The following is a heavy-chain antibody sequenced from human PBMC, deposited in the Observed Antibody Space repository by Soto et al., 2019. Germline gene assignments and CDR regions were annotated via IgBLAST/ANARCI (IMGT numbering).Heavy chain of an antibody. J-gene: IGHJ4*02. Sequence: QVHLQQWGAGLLKPSETLSLTCAVYGGSFSGYYWSWIRQPPGKGLEWIGEINHSGSTNYNLSLKSRVTISVDTSKDQFSLKLSSVTAADTAVYFCANTYYNFWSGFYRGYYFDYWGQGTLVSVSS. V-gene: IGHV4-34*01. CDR1: GGSFSGYY. CDR3: ANTYYNFWSGFYRGYYFDY. D-gene: IGHD3-3*01. CDR2: INHSGST.